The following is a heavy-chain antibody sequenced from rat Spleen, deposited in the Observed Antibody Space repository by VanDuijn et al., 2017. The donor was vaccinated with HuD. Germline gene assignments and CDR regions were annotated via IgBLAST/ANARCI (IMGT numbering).Heavy chain of an antibody. CDR1: DFTFSDYA. Sequence: EVQLVESGGGLVKPGRSMKPSCAASDFTFSDYAMAWSFQPPTKGLEWVASISYDGGSTYYRDSVKGRFTISRDNAKSTLYLQMESLRSEDTATYYCAKDDVYYGLPHWFAYWGQGTLVTVSS. V-gene: IGHV5-20*01. D-gene: IGHD1-6*01. CDR2: ISYDGGST. CDR3: AKDDVYYGLPHWFAY. J-gene: IGHJ3*01.